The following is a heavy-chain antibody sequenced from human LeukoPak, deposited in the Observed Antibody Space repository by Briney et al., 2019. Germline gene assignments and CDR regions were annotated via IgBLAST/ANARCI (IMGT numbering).Heavy chain of an antibody. CDR2: INHSGST. Sequence: SETLSLTCAVYGGSFSGYYWSWIRQPPGKGLEWIGEINHSGSTNYNPSLKSRVSISVDTSKNQFSLKLSSVTAADTAVYYCARTHSNPWFDPWGQGTLVTVSS. J-gene: IGHJ5*02. CDR3: ARTHSNPWFDP. V-gene: IGHV4-34*01. D-gene: IGHD2-21*01. CDR1: GGSFSGYY.